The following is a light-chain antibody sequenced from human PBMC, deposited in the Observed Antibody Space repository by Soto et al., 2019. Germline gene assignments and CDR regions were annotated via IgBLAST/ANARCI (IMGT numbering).Light chain of an antibody. V-gene: IGKV3-20*01. Sequence: EMVLTKSPGTLYLSPGERATLSCRASQSVSSSYLAWYQQTPGQAPRLLIYGASSRCTGIPDRFSGSGSGTDFPLTISRLESAEFAVYYCQQYGSPPTRTFGQGTKVVIK. CDR2: GAS. CDR1: QSVSSSY. J-gene: IGKJ1*01. CDR3: QQYGSPPTRT.